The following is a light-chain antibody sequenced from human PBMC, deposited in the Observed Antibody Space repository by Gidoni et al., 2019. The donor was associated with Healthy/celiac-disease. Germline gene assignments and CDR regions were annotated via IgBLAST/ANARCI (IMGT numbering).Light chain of an antibody. V-gene: IGKV1-9*01. J-gene: IGKJ5*01. Sequence: DIQLTQSPSFLSASVGDTVTITCRASQRISSYLAWYQQKPEKAPKLLLDAASTLQSGVPSRCSGSGSGTEFTLTISSLQPEDVANYYCQQLNSYITFGQGTRLEIK. CDR3: QQLNSYIT. CDR2: AAS. CDR1: QRISSY.